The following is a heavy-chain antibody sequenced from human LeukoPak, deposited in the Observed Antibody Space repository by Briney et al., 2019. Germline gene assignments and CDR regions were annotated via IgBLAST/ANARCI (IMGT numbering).Heavy chain of an antibody. D-gene: IGHD3-10*01. J-gene: IGHJ4*02. CDR1: GGSISSSSYY. V-gene: IGHV4-39*07. CDR3: ARDLNHYGSGSYSY. CDR2: IYYSGST. Sequence: PSETLSLTCTVSGGSISSSSYYWGWIRQPPGKGLEWIGSIYYSGSTYYNPSLKSRVTISVDTSKNQFSLKLSSVTAADTAVYYCARDLNHYGSGSYSYWGQGTLVTVSS.